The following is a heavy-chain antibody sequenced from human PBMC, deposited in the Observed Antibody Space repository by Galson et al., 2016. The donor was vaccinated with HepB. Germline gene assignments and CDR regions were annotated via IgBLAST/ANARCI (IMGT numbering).Heavy chain of an antibody. J-gene: IGHJ4*02. V-gene: IGHV3-48*04. D-gene: IGHD3-22*01. Sequence: SLRLSCAASGFTFSIYGMNWVRQAPGKGLEWVSYISSSANTIYYADSVKGRFSVSRDNANNSLYLQMISLRAEDTAVYSCARGQIVVVIPYFDNWGQGTLVTVSS. CDR3: ARGQIVVVIPYFDN. CDR1: GFTFSIYG. CDR2: ISSSANTI.